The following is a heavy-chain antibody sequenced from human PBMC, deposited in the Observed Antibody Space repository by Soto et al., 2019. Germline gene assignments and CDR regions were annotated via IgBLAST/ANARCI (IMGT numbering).Heavy chain of an antibody. CDR3: AREVRAGSSSSWDPFDY. Sequence: SETLSLTCTVSGGSISSYYWSWIRQPAWKGLEWIGRSYTSGRTNYNPSLKSRVTMSVATAKNQSSLKLSSVTAADTAVYYCAREVRAGSSSSWDPFDYWGQGTLVTVSS. CDR2: SYTSGRT. V-gene: IGHV4-4*07. J-gene: IGHJ4*02. D-gene: IGHD6-13*01. CDR1: GGSISSYY.